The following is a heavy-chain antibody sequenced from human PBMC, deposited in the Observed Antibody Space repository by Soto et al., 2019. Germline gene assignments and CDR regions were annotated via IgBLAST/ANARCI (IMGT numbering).Heavy chain of an antibody. CDR2: FSGSGGST. D-gene: IGHD1-26*01. CDR1: GFTFSSYA. CDR3: AKDPHRYSGSYWFDP. V-gene: IGHV3-23*01. Sequence: EVQLLESGGGLVQPGGSLRLSCAASGFTFSSYAMSWVRQAPGKGLEWVSAFSGSGGSTYYADSVKGRFTISRDNSKNTLYLQMNSLRAEDTAVYYCAKDPHRYSGSYWFDPWGQGTLVTVSS. J-gene: IGHJ5*02.